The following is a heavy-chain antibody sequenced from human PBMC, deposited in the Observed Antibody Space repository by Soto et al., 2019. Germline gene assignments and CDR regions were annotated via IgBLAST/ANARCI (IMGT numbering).Heavy chain of an antibody. V-gene: IGHV1-2*02. D-gene: IGHD3-3*01. CDR1: GYPVTAYY. CDR2: INPATGAA. Sequence: QLHLVQSGAVVKKPGASVTVSCSASGYPVTAYYMHWVRQAPGRGLEWMGGINPATGAAKYTQTFQGRVPMTRDPSTITVFMELSGLTSEDTAVFYCARGGGVGVAGSAAFDMWGQGTLVTVSS. J-gene: IGHJ3*02. CDR3: ARGGGVGVAGSAAFDM.